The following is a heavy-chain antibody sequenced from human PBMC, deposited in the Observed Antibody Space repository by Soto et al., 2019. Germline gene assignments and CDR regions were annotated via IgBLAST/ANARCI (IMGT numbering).Heavy chain of an antibody. V-gene: IGHV1-46*01. CDR2: INPSGGST. Sequence: EASVKVSCKASGYTFTSYYMHWVRQAPGQGLEWMGIINPSGGSTSYAQKFQGRVTMTRDTSTSTVYMELSSLRSEDTAVYYCARDPTLSITIFGALDYWGQGTLVNVS. J-gene: IGHJ4*02. D-gene: IGHD3-3*01. CDR3: ARDPTLSITIFGALDY. CDR1: GYTFTSYY.